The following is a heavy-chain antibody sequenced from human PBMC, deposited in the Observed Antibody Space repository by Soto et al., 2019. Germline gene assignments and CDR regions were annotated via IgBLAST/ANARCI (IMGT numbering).Heavy chain of an antibody. CDR2: ISGSGGST. J-gene: IGHJ6*02. CDR1: GFTFSSYA. V-gene: IGHV3-23*01. Sequence: PGGSLRLSCAASGFTFSSYAMSWVRQAPGKGLEWVSAISGSGGSTYYADSVKGRFTISRDNSKNTLYLQMNSLRAEDTAVYYCAKEGITIFGVVTGSGMDVCGQGTTVIVSS. D-gene: IGHD3-3*01. CDR3: AKEGITIFGVVTGSGMDV.